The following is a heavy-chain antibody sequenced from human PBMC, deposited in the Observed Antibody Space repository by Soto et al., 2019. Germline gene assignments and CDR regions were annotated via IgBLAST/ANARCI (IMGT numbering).Heavy chain of an antibody. Sequence: SETLSLTCAVSGGSISSNNWWSWVRQPPGRGLEWIGEIYHSGNTNYNPSLKSRVTISVDKSKNQFSLKLTSVTAADTAMYYCARDLRYYYGSGSYSNWFDPWGQGTLVTVS. V-gene: IGHV4-4*02. J-gene: IGHJ5*02. CDR1: GGSISSNNW. CDR3: ARDLRYYYGSGSYSNWFDP. D-gene: IGHD3-10*01. CDR2: IYHSGNT.